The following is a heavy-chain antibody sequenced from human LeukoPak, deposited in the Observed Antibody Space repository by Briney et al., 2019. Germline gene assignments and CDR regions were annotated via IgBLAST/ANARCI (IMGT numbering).Heavy chain of an antibody. D-gene: IGHD2-2*01. V-gene: IGHV4-59*01. J-gene: IGHJ4*02. CDR1: GGSISSYY. CDR3: ARDRCSSTSCYHDY. CDR2: IYYSGST. Sequence: PSETLSLTCTVSGGSISSYYWSWIRQPPGKGLEWIGYIYYSGSTNYNPSLKSRVTISVDTSKNQFSLKLSSVTAADTAAYYCARDRCSSTSCYHDYWGQGTLVTVSS.